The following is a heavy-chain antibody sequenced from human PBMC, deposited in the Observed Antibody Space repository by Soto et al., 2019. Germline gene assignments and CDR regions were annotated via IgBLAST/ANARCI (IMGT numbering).Heavy chain of an antibody. CDR2: ISYDGNKK. CDR1: GDTVCSWV. Sequence: RGGWTRVGCGTCGDTVCSWVVDGSLKNQGKGLEWVAVISYDGNKKYYADSVKGRFTISRDNSKNTLYLQMNSLRTEDTAVYYCAKDEVLIEVVTRDYHGMDVRAEGLTVTVSS. CDR3: AKDEVLIEVVTRDYHGMDV. V-gene: IGHV3-30*18. J-gene: IGHJ6*04. D-gene: IGHD2-15*01.